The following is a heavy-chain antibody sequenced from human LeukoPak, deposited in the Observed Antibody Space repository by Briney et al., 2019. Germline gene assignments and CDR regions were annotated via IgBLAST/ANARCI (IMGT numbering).Heavy chain of an antibody. CDR1: GGSFSGYY. V-gene: IGHV4-34*01. D-gene: IGHD6-13*01. J-gene: IGHJ4*02. Sequence: SETLSLTCAVYGGSFSGYYWSWIRQPPGEGLEWIGEINHSGSTNYNPSLKSRVTISVDTSKNQFSLKLSSVTAADTAVYYCARMLSSSWYGELAADYWGQGTLVTVSS. CDR2: INHSGST. CDR3: ARMLSSSWYGELAADY.